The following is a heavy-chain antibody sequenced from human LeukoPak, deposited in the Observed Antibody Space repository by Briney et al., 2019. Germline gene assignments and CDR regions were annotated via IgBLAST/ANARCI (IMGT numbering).Heavy chain of an antibody. CDR1: GGSFSGYY. CDR2: INHSGST. CDR3: ARGGGSYYVDY. D-gene: IGHD1-26*01. V-gene: IGHV4-34*01. J-gene: IGHJ4*02. Sequence: SETLSLTCAVYGGSFSGYYWSWIRQPPGKGLEWIGEINHSGSTNYYPSLKSRVTISVDTSKNQFSLKLSSVTAADTAVYYCARGGGSYYVDYWGQGTLVTVSS.